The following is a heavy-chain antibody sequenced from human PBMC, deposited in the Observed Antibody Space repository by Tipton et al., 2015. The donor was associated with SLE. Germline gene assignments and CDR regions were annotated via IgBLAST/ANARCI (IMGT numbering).Heavy chain of an antibody. V-gene: IGHV4-34*01. J-gene: IGHJ2*01. Sequence: TLSLTCAVYGGSFSGYYWSWIRQPPGKGLEWIGYIYTSGSTNYNPSLKSRVTISVDTSKNQFSLKLSSVTAADTAVYYCARARLLLYFDLWGRGTLVTVSS. CDR3: ARARLLLYFDL. D-gene: IGHD2/OR15-2a*01. CDR1: GGSFSGYY. CDR2: IYTSGST.